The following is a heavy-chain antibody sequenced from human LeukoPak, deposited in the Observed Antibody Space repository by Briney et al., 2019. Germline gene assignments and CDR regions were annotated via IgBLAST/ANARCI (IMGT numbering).Heavy chain of an antibody. D-gene: IGHD3-3*01. J-gene: IGHJ4*02. V-gene: IGHV4-59*11. Sequence: SETLSPTCTVSGGSISSHYWSWIRQPPGKGLEWIGYIYYSGSTNYNPSLKSRVTISVDTSKNQFSLKLSSVTAADTAVYYCARDWGESITIFGVVTNSRYFDYWGQGTLVTVSS. CDR2: IYYSGST. CDR3: ARDWGESITIFGVVTNSRYFDY. CDR1: GGSISSHY.